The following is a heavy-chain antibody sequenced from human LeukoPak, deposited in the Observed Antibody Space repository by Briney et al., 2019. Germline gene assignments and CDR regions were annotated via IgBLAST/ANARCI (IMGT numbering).Heavy chain of an antibody. D-gene: IGHD1-26*01. CDR2: VYNSGST. CDR1: GSSISSYY. Sequence: SETLSLTCTVSGSSISSYYWSWIRQPAGKGLEWIGRVYNSGSTHYNPSLKSRVTMSVDTSKNQFSLKLSSVTAADTAVYYCARGPSGTYFHSWGQGTLVTVSS. J-gene: IGHJ4*02. V-gene: IGHV4-4*07. CDR3: ARGPSGTYFHS.